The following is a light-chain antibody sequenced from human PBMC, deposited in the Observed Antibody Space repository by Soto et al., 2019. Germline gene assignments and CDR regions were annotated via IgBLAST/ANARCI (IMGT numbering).Light chain of an antibody. V-gene: IGKV3-20*01. CDR3: QQYGTSPRT. CDR2: GAS. J-gene: IGKJ2*01. CDR1: QSVSNNY. Sequence: EIVLTQSPRTLSLSPGEGATLSCRASQSVSNNYLAWYQQKPGQAPRLLIYGASSRATGIPDRFSGSGSGTDFTLTISRLEPEDFAVYYCQQYGTSPRTFGQGTKLEIK.